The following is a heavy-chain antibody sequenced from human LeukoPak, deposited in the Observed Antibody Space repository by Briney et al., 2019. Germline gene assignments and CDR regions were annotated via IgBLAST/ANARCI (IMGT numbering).Heavy chain of an antibody. CDR3: ANILPPRGLQKDYYYYYGVDV. J-gene: IGHJ6*02. V-gene: IGHV3-7*01. CDR1: GFTFTTYW. CDR2: IKQDATEK. D-gene: IGHD3-9*01. Sequence: GSLRLSCEASGFTFTTYWMSWVRQAPGKGLEWVANIKQDATEKYYLSSVWGRFAISRDNAKNSVDLQMNSLRAEDTAVYYCANILPPRGLQKDYYYYYGVDVWGQGTTVTVSS.